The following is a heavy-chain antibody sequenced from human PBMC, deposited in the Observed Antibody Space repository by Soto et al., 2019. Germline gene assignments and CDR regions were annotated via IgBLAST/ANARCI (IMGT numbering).Heavy chain of an antibody. V-gene: IGHV3-23*01. CDR1: GFTFSSYA. J-gene: IGHJ4*02. CDR3: AKVNQPRYRTVWFGELEDQYYFDY. Sequence: GESLKISCAASGFTFSSYAMSWVRQAPGKGLEWVSAISGSGGSTYYADSVKGRFTISRDNSKNTLYLQMNSLRAEDTAVYYCAKVNQPRYRTVWFGELEDQYYFDYWGQGTLVTVSS. CDR2: ISGSGGST. D-gene: IGHD3-10*01.